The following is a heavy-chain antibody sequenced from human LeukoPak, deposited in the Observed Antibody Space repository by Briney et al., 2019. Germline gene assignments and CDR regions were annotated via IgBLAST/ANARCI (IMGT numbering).Heavy chain of an antibody. CDR1: GFTFSSYA. D-gene: IGHD3-22*01. J-gene: IGHJ4*02. Sequence: GGSLRLSYAASGFTFSSYAMSWVRQAPGKGLEWVSAISGSGGSTYYADSVKGRFTISRDNSKDTLYLQMNSLRAEDTAIYYCAKDRAYYYDSSGYYVDYWGQGTLVTVSS. CDR3: AKDRAYYYDSSGYYVDY. CDR2: ISGSGGST. V-gene: IGHV3-23*01.